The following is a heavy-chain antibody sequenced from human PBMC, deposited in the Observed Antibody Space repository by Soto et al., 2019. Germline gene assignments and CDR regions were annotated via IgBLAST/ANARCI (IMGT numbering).Heavy chain of an antibody. CDR3: VRQNWDSYFSYFDS. V-gene: IGHV3-48*01. J-gene: IGHJ4*02. CDR1: GFTFSSYS. Sequence: GGSLRLSCAASGFTFSSYSMNWVRQAPGKGLEWISYISSSSSAIYYADTVRGRFTGSRDNAKNSLYLQMNSLRVEDAAVYYCVRQNWDSYFSYFDSWGQGTLVTVPQ. D-gene: IGHD2-21*01. CDR2: ISSSSSAI.